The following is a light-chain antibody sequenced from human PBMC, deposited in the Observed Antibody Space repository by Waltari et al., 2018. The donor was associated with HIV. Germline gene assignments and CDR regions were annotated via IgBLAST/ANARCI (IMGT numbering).Light chain of an antibody. CDR1: SSNIGSNS. V-gene: IGLV1-47*01. CDR3: AAWDDSLSGWV. Sequence: QSVLTQPPSASGTPGQRVTISCSGSSSNIGSNSLSWYQQLPGTAPKLLIYRNNQRPSGVPDRFSGPKSGTAASLAISGLRSEDEADYYCAAWDDSLSGWVFGGGTKLTVL. J-gene: IGLJ3*02. CDR2: RNN.